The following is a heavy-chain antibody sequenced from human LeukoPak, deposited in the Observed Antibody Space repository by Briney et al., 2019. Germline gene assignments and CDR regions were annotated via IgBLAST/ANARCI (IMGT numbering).Heavy chain of an antibody. Sequence: ASVKVSCKASGGTFSSYAISWVRQAPGQGLEWMGGIIPIFGTANYAQKFQGRVTITADESTSTAYMELSSLRSEDTAVYYCARDCTNGVCRGWFDPWGQGTLVTVSS. V-gene: IGHV1-69*13. D-gene: IGHD2-8*01. CDR3: ARDCTNGVCRGWFDP. J-gene: IGHJ5*02. CDR1: GGTFSSYA. CDR2: IIPIFGTA.